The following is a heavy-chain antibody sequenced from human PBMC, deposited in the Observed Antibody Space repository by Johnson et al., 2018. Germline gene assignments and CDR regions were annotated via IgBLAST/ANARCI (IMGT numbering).Heavy chain of an antibody. CDR2: IYHIGTT. V-gene: IGHV4-61*01. J-gene: IGHJ6*03. CDR3: ARKSEGWVYGDYFYYYYYIDV. D-gene: IGHD4-17*01. Sequence: QVQLQESGPGLVKPSETLSVTCDVSSGSISSSSYYWSWIRQPPGKGLEWIWYIYHIGTTNYNPSLKSLVPISLDTSKNQFSLKLSSGTAADTAVYYWARKSEGWVYGDYFYYYYYIDVGGKGTTVTVSS. CDR1: SGSISSSSYY.